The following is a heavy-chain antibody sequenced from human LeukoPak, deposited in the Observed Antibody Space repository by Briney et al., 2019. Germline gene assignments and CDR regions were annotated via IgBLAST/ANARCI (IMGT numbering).Heavy chain of an antibody. CDR3: ARDGTRVERVAYNFDN. CDR1: GYTFTGYY. J-gene: IGHJ4*02. CDR2: INPNSGGT. V-gene: IGHV1-2*02. Sequence: ASVKVSCKASGYTFTGYYMHWVRQAPGQGLEWMGWINPNSGGTNYAQKFQGRVTMTRDTSISTAYMELSRLRPDDTAVYYCARDGTRVERVAYNFDNWGQGTLVTVSS. D-gene: IGHD2-21*01.